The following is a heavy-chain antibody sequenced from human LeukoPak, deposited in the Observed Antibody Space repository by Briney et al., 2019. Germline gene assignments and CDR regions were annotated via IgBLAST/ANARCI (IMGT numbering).Heavy chain of an antibody. V-gene: IGHV4-59*12. CDR1: GGSISSYY. J-gene: IGHJ4*02. CDR2: IHYSGST. Sequence: SETLSLTCTVSGGSISSYYWSWIRQPPGKGLEWIGYIHYSGSTNYNPSLKSRVTISVDTSRNQFSLKLSSVTAADTAVYYCARGIVGPTYFDYWGQGTLVTVSS. D-gene: IGHD1-26*01. CDR3: ARGIVGPTYFDY.